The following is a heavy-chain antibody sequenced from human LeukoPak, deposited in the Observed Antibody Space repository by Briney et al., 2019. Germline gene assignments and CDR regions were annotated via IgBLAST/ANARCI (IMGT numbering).Heavy chain of an antibody. D-gene: IGHD6-13*01. V-gene: IGHV4-30-4*08. CDR1: GGSISSGDYY. CDR3: ARTDSSSWYGDAFDI. J-gene: IGHJ3*02. Sequence: SETLSLTCTVSGGSISSGDYYWSWIRQPPGKGLEWIGYIYYSGSTYYNPSRKSRVTISVDTSKNQFSLKLSSVTAADTAVYYCARTDSSSWYGDAFDIWGQGTMVTVSS. CDR2: IYYSGST.